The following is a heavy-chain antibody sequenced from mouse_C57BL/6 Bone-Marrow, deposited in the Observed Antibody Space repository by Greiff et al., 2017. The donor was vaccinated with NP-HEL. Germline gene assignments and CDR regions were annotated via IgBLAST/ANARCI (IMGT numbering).Heavy chain of an antibody. D-gene: IGHD2-1*01. V-gene: IGHV1-82*01. Sequence: VQLQQSGPELVKPGASVKISCKASGYAFSSSWMNWVKQRPGKGLEWIGRIYPGDGDTNYNGKFKGKATLTADKSSSTAYMQLSSLTSEDSAVYFCASIYYGNSAWFAYWGQGTLVTVSA. CDR2: IYPGDGDT. J-gene: IGHJ3*01. CDR3: ASIYYGNSAWFAY. CDR1: GYAFSSSW.